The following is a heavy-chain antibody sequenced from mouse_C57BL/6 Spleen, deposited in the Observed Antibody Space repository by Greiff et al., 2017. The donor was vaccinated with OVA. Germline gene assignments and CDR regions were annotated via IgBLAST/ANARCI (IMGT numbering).Heavy chain of an antibody. D-gene: IGHD2-4*01. V-gene: IGHV1-55*01. J-gene: IGHJ4*01. Sequence: QVQLQQSGAELVKPGASVKMSCKASGYTFTSYWITWVKQRPGQGLEWIGDIYPGSGSTNYNEKFKSKATLTVDTSSSTAYMQLSSLTSEDSAVYYCARRYYDREMDYWGQGTSVTVSS. CDR3: ARRYYDREMDY. CDR1: GYTFTSYW. CDR2: IYPGSGST.